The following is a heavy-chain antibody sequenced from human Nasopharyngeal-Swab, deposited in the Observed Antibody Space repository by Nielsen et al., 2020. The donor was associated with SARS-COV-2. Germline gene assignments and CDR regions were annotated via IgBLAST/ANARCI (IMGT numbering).Heavy chain of an antibody. J-gene: IGHJ6*02. CDR1: GGSVSSGSYY. CDR3: ARDIGAAALAPWRGYYGMDV. V-gene: IGHV4-61*01. D-gene: IGHD3-10*01. CDR2: MYYSGST. Sequence: SETLSLTCTVSGGSVSSGSYYWSWIRQPPGKGLEWIGYMYYSGSTNYNPSLKSRVTISVDTSENQFSLKLSSVTAADTAVYYCARDIGAAALAPWRGYYGMDVWGQGTTVTVSS.